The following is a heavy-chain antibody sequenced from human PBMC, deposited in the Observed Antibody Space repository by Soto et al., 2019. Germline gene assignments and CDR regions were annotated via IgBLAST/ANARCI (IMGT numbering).Heavy chain of an antibody. J-gene: IGHJ4*02. V-gene: IGHV1-69*13. CDR3: ARAERVDYYDSSGYYFDY. CDR1: GGTFSSYA. CDR2: IIPIFGTA. Sequence: ASVKVSCKASGGTFSSYAISWVRQAPGQGLEWMGGIIPIFGTANYAQKFQGRVTITADESTSTAYMELSSLRSEDTAVYYCARAERVDYYDSSGYYFDYWGQGTLVTVSS. D-gene: IGHD3-22*01.